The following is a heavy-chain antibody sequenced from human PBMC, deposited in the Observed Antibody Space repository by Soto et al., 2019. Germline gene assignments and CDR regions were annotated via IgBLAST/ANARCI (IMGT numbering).Heavy chain of an antibody. CDR1: GYTFTGYY. CDR3: ARGGDIVVVVAAPCDY. CDR2: INPNSGGT. J-gene: IGHJ4*02. D-gene: IGHD2-15*01. Sequence: QVQLVQSGAEVKKPGASVKVSCKASGYTFTGYYMHWVRQAPGQGLEWMGWINPNSGGTNYAQKFQCWVTMTRDTSISTAYMELSRLRSDDTAVYYCARGGDIVVVVAAPCDYWGQGTLVTVSS. V-gene: IGHV1-2*04.